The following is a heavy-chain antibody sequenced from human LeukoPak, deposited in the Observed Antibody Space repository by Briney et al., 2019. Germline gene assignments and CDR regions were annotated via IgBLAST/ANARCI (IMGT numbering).Heavy chain of an antibody. Sequence: TGGSLRLSCAASGFTFSDYWMHWVRQAPGKGLLWVARIYSDGSSTIYADSVQGRFTISRGNAKNTLYLQMNSLRAEDTAVYYCARGDYYHFGYWGQGTLVTVSS. CDR2: IYSDGSST. CDR3: ARGDYYHFGY. J-gene: IGHJ4*02. V-gene: IGHV3-74*01. CDR1: GFTFSDYW. D-gene: IGHD1-26*01.